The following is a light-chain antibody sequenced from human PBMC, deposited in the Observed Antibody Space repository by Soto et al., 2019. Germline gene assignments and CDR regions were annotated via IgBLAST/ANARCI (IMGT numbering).Light chain of an antibody. J-gene: IGKJ2*01. CDR3: QQYCSTPVYT. Sequence: EIVLTQSPGTLSLSPGERATLSCRASQSVSSSYLAWYHQKPGQSPRRLIYGASSRATGFPERFSGSGSGPDFTLTIIRLEPEDFAVYYCQQYCSTPVYTLAQGTKLDIK. V-gene: IGKV3-20*01. CDR1: QSVSSSY. CDR2: GAS.